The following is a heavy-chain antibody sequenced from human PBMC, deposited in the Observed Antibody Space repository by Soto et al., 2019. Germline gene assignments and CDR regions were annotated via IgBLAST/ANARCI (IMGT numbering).Heavy chain of an antibody. D-gene: IGHD2-2*02. CDR1: GFTFSDYY. Sequence: QVQLVESGGGLVKPGGSLRLSCAASGFTFSDYYMSWIRQAPGKGLEWVSYISSSGSTIYYADSVKGRFTISRDNAKNSLYLQMNSLRAEDTAVYYCARDRPGYCSSTSCYKRYGMDVWGQGTTVTVSS. J-gene: IGHJ6*02. CDR2: ISSSGSTI. V-gene: IGHV3-11*01. CDR3: ARDRPGYCSSTSCYKRYGMDV.